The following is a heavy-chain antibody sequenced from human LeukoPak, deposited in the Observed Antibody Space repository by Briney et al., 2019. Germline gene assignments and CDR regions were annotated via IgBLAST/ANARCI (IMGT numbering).Heavy chain of an antibody. CDR3: ATYRQVLLPFES. Sequence: GGSLRLSCAASGFTFSTYGMHWVRQAPGKGLEWVAFIRYDGSNKFYADSVKGRFTFSRDNSKNTLYLQMNSLRVEDTAIYYCATYRQVLLPFESRGQGTLVTVSS. J-gene: IGHJ4*02. CDR2: IRYDGSNK. D-gene: IGHD5-18*01. V-gene: IGHV3-30*02. CDR1: GFTFSTYG.